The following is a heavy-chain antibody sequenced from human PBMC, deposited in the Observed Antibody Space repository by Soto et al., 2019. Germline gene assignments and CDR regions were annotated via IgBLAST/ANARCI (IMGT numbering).Heavy chain of an antibody. D-gene: IGHD3-9*01. V-gene: IGHV3-11*03. CDR3: ARRRPTGYYNY. J-gene: IGHJ4*02. Sequence: PGGSLRLSCAASGFPFSDYYMSWIRQAPGKGLEWVSSISSSSSDTNYAQSVKGRSTISRDNAKNSLHLQMNSLRAEDTAVYYCARRRPTGYYNYWGQGTLVTVSA. CDR1: GFPFSDYY. CDR2: ISSSSSDT.